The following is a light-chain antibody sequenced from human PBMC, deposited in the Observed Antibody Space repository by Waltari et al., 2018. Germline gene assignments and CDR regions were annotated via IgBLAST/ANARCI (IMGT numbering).Light chain of an antibody. CDR2: GAS. V-gene: IGKV1-39*01. CDR3: QQSYTAPRYS. CDR1: ESISQY. J-gene: IGKJ2*03. Sequence: DIQMTQSPSSLAASVGDRVTITCRASESISQYVNWYQQKPGRAHNLLIYGASTLRSGVPSRFSGGGSGTEFTLTINTLQSEDSAVYDCQQSYTAPRYSFGQGTKLEI.